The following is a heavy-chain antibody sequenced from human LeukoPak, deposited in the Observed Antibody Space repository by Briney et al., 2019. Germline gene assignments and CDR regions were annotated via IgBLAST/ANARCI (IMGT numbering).Heavy chain of an antibody. CDR2: INPNSGGT. J-gene: IGHJ5*02. CDR1: GYTFTGYY. Sequence: ASVKVSCKASGYTFTGYYMHWVRQAPGQGLEWMGWINPNSGGTNYAQKFQGRVTMTRDTSISTAYMELSRLRSDDTAVYYCARGYGSGGSCYSGEFWFDPWGQGTLVTVSS. V-gene: IGHV1-2*02. CDR3: ARGYGSGGSCYSGEFWFDP. D-gene: IGHD2-15*01.